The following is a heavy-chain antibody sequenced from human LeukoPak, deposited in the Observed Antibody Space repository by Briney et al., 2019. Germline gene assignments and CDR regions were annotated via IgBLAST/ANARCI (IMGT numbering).Heavy chain of an antibody. D-gene: IGHD3-22*01. J-gene: IGHJ6*03. V-gene: IGHV3-30*18. CDR3: AKPYDSSGWYYYYYMDV. Sequence: PGGSLRLSCAASGFTFSSYAMHWVRQAPGKGLEWVAVISYDGSNKYYADSVKGRFTISRDNSKNTLYLQMNSLRAEDTAVYYCAKPYDSSGWYYYYYMDVWGKGTTVTVSS. CDR1: GFTFSSYA. CDR2: ISYDGSNK.